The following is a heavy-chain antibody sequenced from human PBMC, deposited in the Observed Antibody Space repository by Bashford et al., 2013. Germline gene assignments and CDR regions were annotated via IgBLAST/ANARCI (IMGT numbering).Heavy chain of an antibody. D-gene: IGHD5/OR15-5a*01. CDR3: ARGRQGYWYFDL. J-gene: IGHJ2*01. Sequence: SETLSLTCDVSGVSFNDYLWNWIRQPPGKGLEWIGEINYSGSSDCNPSLKSRVTISADTSKNEISLKLTSVTAADTAVYFCARGRQGYWYFDLVGPRHPWSTVSS. CDR1: GVSFNDYL. CDR2: INYSGSS. V-gene: IGHV4-34*01.